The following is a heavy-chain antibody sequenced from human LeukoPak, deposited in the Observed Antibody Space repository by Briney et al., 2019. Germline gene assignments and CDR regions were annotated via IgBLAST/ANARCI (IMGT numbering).Heavy chain of an antibody. Sequence: GGSLRLSCAASGFTFSTYGIHWVRQAPGKGLEWVGLLSSGGINKHYADSVKGRFIISRDNSMNTLYLQMNSLRAEDTAVYYCAKVGFSEMEWLLYSDHWGQGTLVTVSS. CDR1: GFTFSTYG. J-gene: IGHJ4*02. CDR3: AKVGFSEMEWLLYSDH. CDR2: LSSGGINK. V-gene: IGHV3-30*18. D-gene: IGHD3-3*01.